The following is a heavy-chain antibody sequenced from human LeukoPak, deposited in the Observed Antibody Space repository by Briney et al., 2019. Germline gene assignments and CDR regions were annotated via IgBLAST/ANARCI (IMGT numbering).Heavy chain of an antibody. CDR3: ARDVEEWVVAATPYYYMDV. J-gene: IGHJ6*03. D-gene: IGHD2-15*01. CDR2: INWNGGST. V-gene: IGHV3-20*04. CDR1: GFTFDDYG. Sequence: GGSLRLSCAASGFTFDDYGMSWVRQAPGKGLEWVSGINWNGGSTSYADSVKGRFTISRDTAKNSLYLQMNSLRAEDTAVYYCARDVEEWVVAATPYYYMDVWGKGTTVTVSS.